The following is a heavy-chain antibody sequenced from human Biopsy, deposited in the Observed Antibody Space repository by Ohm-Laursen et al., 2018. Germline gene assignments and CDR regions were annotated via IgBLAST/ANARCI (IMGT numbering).Heavy chain of an antibody. CDR3: ARATNSTGWPYYYFYGMDV. CDR2: IYYSGST. J-gene: IGHJ6*02. Sequence: GTLSFTCTVSGGSISSDYWSWIRQTTGQGLEWIGYIYYSGSTNYNPSLKSRVTISVDTSKNQFSLRLNSVTAADTAVYYCARATNSTGWPYYYFYGMDVWGQGTTVTVSS. D-gene: IGHD2/OR15-2a*01. CDR1: GGSISSDY. V-gene: IGHV4-59*01.